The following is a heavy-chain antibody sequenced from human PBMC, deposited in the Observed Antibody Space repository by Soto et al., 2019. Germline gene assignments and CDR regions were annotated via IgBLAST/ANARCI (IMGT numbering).Heavy chain of an antibody. CDR2: IYPGDSDT. D-gene: IGHD3-9*01. CDR1: GYSFTSYW. V-gene: IGHV5-51*01. CDR3: ARSYDILTGYENWFDP. Sequence: PGESLKISCKGSGYSFTSYWIGWVRQMPGKGLEWMGIIYPGDSDTRYSPSFQGQVTISADKSISTAYLQWSSLKASDTAMYYCARSYDILTGYENWFDPWGQGTLVTVSS. J-gene: IGHJ5*02.